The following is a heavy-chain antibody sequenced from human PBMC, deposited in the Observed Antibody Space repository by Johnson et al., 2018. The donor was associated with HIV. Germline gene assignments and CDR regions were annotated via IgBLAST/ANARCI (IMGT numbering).Heavy chain of an antibody. CDR1: GFTFSSYW. D-gene: IGHD3-10*01. J-gene: IGHJ3*01. CDR3: AKTRMGGILDAFDL. V-gene: IGHV3-NL1*01. CDR2: IYSGGST. Sequence: QVQLVESGGGVVQPGRSLRLSCAASGFTFSSYWMSWVRQAPGKGLELVSVIYSGGSTYYADSVKGRFTLSRDNSKNTLDLQMNSLTIEDTAVFYCAKTRMGGILDAFDLWGQGTMVIVS.